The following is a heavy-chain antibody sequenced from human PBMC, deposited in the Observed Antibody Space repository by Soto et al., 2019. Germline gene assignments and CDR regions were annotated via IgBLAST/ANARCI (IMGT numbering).Heavy chain of an antibody. Sequence: GGSLRLSCAASGFTFSSYSMNWVRQAPGKGLEWVSSISSSSSYIYYADSVKGRFTISRDNAKNSLYLQMNSLRAEDTAVYYCAREPSTRISIAARYSFDFWGQGTLVTVSS. CDR2: ISSSSSYI. D-gene: IGHD6-6*01. J-gene: IGHJ4*02. V-gene: IGHV3-21*01. CDR3: AREPSTRISIAARYSFDF. CDR1: GFTFSSYS.